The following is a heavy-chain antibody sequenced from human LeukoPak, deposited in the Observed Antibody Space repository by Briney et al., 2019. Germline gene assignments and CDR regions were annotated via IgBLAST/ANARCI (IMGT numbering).Heavy chain of an antibody. J-gene: IGHJ6*03. CDR3: ARVRGGGSSWYDYYYYYMDV. Sequence: PSETLSLTCTVSGGSISSSSYYWGWIRQPPGKGLEWIGSIYYSGSTYYNPSLKSRVTISVDTSKNQFSLKLSSVTAADTAVYYCARVRGGGSSWYDYYYYYMDVWGKGTTVTVSS. CDR2: IYYSGST. V-gene: IGHV4-39*07. CDR1: GGSISSSSYY. D-gene: IGHD6-13*01.